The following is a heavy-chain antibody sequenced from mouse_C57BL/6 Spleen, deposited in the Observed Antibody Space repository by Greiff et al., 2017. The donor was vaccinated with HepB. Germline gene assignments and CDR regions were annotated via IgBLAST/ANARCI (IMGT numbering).Heavy chain of an antibody. CDR1: GYTFTDYN. V-gene: IGHV1-18*01. J-gene: IGHJ2*01. D-gene: IGHD2-5*01. Sequence: EVQLQQSGPELVKPGASAKIPCKASGYTFTDYNMDWVKQSHGKSLEWIGEINPNNGGTIYNQKFKGKATLTVDKSSSTAYMELRSLTSEYTAVYYCARRSNHFNYFDYWGQGTTLTVSS. CDR3: ARRSNHFNYFDY. CDR2: INPNNGGT.